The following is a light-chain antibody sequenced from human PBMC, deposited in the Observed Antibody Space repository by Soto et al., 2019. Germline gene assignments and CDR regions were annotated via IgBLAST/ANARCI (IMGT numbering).Light chain of an antibody. V-gene: IGKV1-5*03. J-gene: IGKJ3*01. CDR1: QSISSW. Sequence: DIQMTQSPSTLSASVGDRVTITCRASQSISSWLAWYQQKPGKAPKLLIYKASSLESGVPSRFSGSGSGTEFTLTISSLQPDDFATYYCQQYNSYSITFGPGTKADIK. CDR3: QQYNSYSIT. CDR2: KAS.